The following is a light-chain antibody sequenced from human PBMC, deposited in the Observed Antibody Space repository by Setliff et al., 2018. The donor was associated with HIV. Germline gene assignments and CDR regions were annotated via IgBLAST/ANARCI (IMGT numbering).Light chain of an antibody. CDR2: EVN. V-gene: IGLV2-23*02. Sequence: QSVLPQPPSVSGSPGQSIIISCTGTTSDIGSYNRVSWYQQRPGTAPKLIIYEVNKRPSGVSNRFSGSKSGTTASLAISGLQADDEADYYCCSYAGSNIFVVFGTGTKVTV. J-gene: IGLJ1*01. CDR1: TSDIGSYNR. CDR3: CSYAGSNIFVV.